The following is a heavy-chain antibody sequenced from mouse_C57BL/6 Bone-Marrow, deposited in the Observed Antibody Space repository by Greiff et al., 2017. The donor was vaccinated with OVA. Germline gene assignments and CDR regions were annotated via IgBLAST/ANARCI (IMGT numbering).Heavy chain of an antibody. CDR1: GYAFSSSW. CDR3: ARKKDYDYDGGFDY. CDR2: IYPGDGDT. V-gene: IGHV1-82*01. D-gene: IGHD2-4*01. Sequence: QVQLQQSGPELVKPGASVKISCKASGYAFSSSWMNWVKQRPGKGLEWIGRIYPGDGDTTYNGKFKGKATLTADKSSSTAYMQRSSLTSEDSAVDFCARKKDYDYDGGFDYWGQGTTLTVSS. J-gene: IGHJ2*01.